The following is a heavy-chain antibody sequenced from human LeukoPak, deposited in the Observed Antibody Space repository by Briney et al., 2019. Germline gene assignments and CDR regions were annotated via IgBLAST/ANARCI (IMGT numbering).Heavy chain of an antibody. V-gene: IGHV3-48*01. J-gene: IGHJ3*02. CDR3: ARIGGRAFDI. CDR2: IDARSGIT. CDR1: GFTFTIFG. Sequence: GGSLRLSCAASGFTFTIFGLNWVRQAPGKGPEWVSYIDARSGITYYADSVQGRFTISRDDARESVFLQMDGLRVDDTAVYYCARIGGRAFDIWGQGTMVTVSS. D-gene: IGHD3-16*01.